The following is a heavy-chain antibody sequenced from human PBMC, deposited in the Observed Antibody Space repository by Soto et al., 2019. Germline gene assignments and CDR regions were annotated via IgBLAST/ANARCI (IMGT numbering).Heavy chain of an antibody. D-gene: IGHD3-3*01. CDR2: IKQDGSEK. Sequence: EVQLVESGGGLVQPGGSLRLSCAASGFTFSSYWMSWVRQAPGKGLEWVANIKQDGSEKYYVDSVKGRFTISRDNAKNSLYQQMNSLRAEDTAVYYCARINYDFWSCRYFDYLCQGTLVTVSS. CDR1: GFTFSSYW. J-gene: IGHJ4*02. CDR3: ARINYDFWSCRYFDY. V-gene: IGHV3-7*01.